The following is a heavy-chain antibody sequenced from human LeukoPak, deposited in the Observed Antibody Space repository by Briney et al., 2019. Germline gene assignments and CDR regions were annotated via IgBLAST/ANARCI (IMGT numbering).Heavy chain of an antibody. CDR3: ARDYYGSGSYAFFDY. J-gene: IGHJ4*02. CDR2: FDPEDGET. CDR1: GYTLTELS. D-gene: IGHD3-10*01. V-gene: IGHV1-24*01. Sequence: ASVKVSCKVSGYTLTELSMHWVRQAPGKGLEWMGGFDPEDGETIYAQKFQGRVTMTEDTSTDTAYMELNSLRAEDTAVYYCARDYYGSGSYAFFDYWGQGTLVTVSS.